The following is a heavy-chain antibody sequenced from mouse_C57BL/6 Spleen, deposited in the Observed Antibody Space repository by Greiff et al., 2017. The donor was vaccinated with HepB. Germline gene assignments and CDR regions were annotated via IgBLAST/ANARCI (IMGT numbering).Heavy chain of an antibody. Sequence: EVQLVESGGGLVKPGGSLKLSCAASGFTFSDYGMHWVRQAPEKGLEWVAYISSGSSTIYYADTVKGRFTISRDNAKNTLFLQMTSLRSEDTAMYYCARGAQATLYAMDYWGQGTSVTVSS. J-gene: IGHJ4*01. CDR3: ARGAQATLYAMDY. CDR1: GFTFSDYG. V-gene: IGHV5-17*01. D-gene: IGHD3-2*02. CDR2: ISSGSSTI.